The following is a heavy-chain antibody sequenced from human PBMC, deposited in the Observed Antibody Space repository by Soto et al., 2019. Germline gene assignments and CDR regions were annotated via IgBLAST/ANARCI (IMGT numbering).Heavy chain of an antibody. CDR1: GGSISSGGYY. V-gene: IGHV4-31*03. CDR3: AAPYCGGDCQRNYYYMDV. J-gene: IGHJ6*03. D-gene: IGHD2-21*02. Sequence: SETLSLTCTVSGGSISSGGYYWSWIRQHPGKGLEWIGYIYYSGSTYYNPSLKSRVTISVDTSKNQFSLKLSSVTAADTAVYYCAAPYCGGDCQRNYYYMDVWGKGTTVTVSS. CDR2: IYYSGST.